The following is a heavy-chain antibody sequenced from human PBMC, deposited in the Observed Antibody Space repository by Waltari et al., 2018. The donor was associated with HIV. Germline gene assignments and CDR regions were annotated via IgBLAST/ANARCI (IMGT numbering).Heavy chain of an antibody. V-gene: IGHV3-30*18. CDR3: AKDLVTRGFFYFYGMHV. CDR1: GFNFSTSG. Sequence: QVQLEESGGRVVQPGRSLRRTCVASGFNFSTSGMHWVRQAPGKGLEWVAVISYNGLNKYYVDSVKGRFTISRDNSNSTLFLQMSSLRPDDTAVYYCAKDLVTRGFFYFYGMHVWGQGTTVTVSS. J-gene: IGHJ6*02. D-gene: IGHD2-15*01. CDR2: ISYNGLNK.